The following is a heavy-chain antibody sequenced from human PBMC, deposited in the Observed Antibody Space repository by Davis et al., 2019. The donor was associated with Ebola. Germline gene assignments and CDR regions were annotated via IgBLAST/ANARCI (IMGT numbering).Heavy chain of an antibody. CDR1: GGSFSSYY. CDR2: INHSGST. J-gene: IGHJ6*02. D-gene: IGHD2-21*01. V-gene: IGHV4-34*01. Sequence: SETLSLTCAVYGGSFSSYYWSWIRQTPGKGLEWIGEINHSGSTNYNPSLKSRVTISVDTSKNQFSLKLSSVTAADTAVYYCARGDWLYYYGMDVWGQGTTVTVSS. CDR3: ARGDWLYYYGMDV.